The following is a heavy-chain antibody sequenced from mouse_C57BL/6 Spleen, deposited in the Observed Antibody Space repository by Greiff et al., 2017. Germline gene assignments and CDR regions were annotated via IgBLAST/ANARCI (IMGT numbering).Heavy chain of an antibody. D-gene: IGHD1-1*01. Sequence: QVQLQQPGAELVRPGSSVKLSCKASGYTFTSYWMHWVKQRPIQGLEWIGNIDPSDSETHYNQQFKDKATLTVDKSSSTAYMQLSSLTSEDSAVYYCARDYYGSRGFAYWGQGTLVTVSA. J-gene: IGHJ3*01. CDR2: IDPSDSET. CDR1: GYTFTSYW. V-gene: IGHV1-52*01. CDR3: ARDYYGSRGFAY.